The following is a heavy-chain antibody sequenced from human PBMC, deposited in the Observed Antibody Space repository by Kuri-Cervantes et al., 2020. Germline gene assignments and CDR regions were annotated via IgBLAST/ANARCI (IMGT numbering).Heavy chain of an antibody. CDR3: VREDRSRNTYYFDY. J-gene: IGHJ4*02. Sequence: ASVKVSCKVSGYTLTELSMHWVRQAPGKGLEWMGGFDPEDGETIYAQKLQGRVTMTEDTSTDTAYMELSSLRSEDMVVYSCVREDRSRNTYYFDYWGQGTLVTVSS. CDR1: GYTLTELS. CDR2: FDPEDGET. D-gene: IGHD2-15*01. V-gene: IGHV1-24*01.